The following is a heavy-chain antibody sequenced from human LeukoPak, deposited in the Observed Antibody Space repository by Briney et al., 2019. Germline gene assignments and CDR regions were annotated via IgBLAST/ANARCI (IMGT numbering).Heavy chain of an antibody. CDR2: LHFGGST. Sequence: SETLSLTCTVSYGAITGYYWGWIRQPPGKGLDWIGHLHFGGSTNYNPSLKSRVTISVDTSKNHFSLKLSSVTAADTAVYYCARGYSTSWTYYFDYWGQGALVTVSS. V-gene: IGHV4-59*01. CDR3: ARGYSTSWTYYFDY. D-gene: IGHD6-13*01. J-gene: IGHJ4*02. CDR1: YGAITGYY.